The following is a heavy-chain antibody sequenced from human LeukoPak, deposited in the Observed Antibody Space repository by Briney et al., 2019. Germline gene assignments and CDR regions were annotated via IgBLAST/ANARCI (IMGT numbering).Heavy chain of an antibody. V-gene: IGHV3-7*01. CDR1: GFTFSSYW. Sequence: GGSLRLSCAASGFTFSSYWMNWVRQAPGKGLEWVANINGDGRDKYYVGSVRGRFAISRDNADNALYLQMNSLRGDDTALYYCARGVDSAIDWWGQGTLVTVSS. CDR2: INGDGRDK. CDR3: ARGVDSAIDW. J-gene: IGHJ4*02. D-gene: IGHD3-9*01.